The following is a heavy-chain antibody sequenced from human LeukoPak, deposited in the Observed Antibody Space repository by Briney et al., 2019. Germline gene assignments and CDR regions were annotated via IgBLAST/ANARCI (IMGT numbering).Heavy chain of an antibody. D-gene: IGHD1-26*01. CDR2: INSDGTST. J-gene: IGHJ4*02. V-gene: IGHV3-74*01. CDR1: RFTFSRTW. Sequence: SGGSLRLSCAASRFTFSRTWMHWVRQAPGKGLVCVSRINSDGTSTVYADSVKGRFTISRDNAKNTVYLQMSGLRADDTAVYYCARDNYYSIDYWGQGTLVTVSS. CDR3: ARDNYYSIDY.